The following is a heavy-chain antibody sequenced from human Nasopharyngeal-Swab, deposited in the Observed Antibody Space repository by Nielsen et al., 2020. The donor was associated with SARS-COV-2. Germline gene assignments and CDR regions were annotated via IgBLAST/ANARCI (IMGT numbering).Heavy chain of an antibody. J-gene: IGHJ5*02. CDR2: ISWNSGSI. CDR1: GFTFDDYA. V-gene: IGHV3-9*01. D-gene: IGHD3-10*01. Sequence: SLKISCAASGFTFDDYAMHWVRQAPGKGLEWVSGISWNSGSIGYADSVKGRFTISRDNAKNSLYPQMNSLRAEDTALYYCAKDPNNGELLPGWFDPWGQGTLVTVSS. CDR3: AKDPNNGELLPGWFDP.